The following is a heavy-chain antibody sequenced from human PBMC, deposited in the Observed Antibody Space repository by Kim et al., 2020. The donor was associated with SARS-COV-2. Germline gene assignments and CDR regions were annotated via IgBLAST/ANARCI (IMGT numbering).Heavy chain of an antibody. CDR3: ARGVFHNGDGYYFDY. CDR1: GGSISSYY. D-gene: IGHD1-20*01. Sequence: SETLSLTCTVSGGSISSYYWSWIRQPPGKGLEWIGYIYYSGSTNYNPSLKSRVTISVDTSKNQFSLKLSSVTAADTAVYYCARGVFHNGDGYYFDYWGQGTLVTVSS. J-gene: IGHJ4*02. V-gene: IGHV4-59*01. CDR2: IYYSGST.